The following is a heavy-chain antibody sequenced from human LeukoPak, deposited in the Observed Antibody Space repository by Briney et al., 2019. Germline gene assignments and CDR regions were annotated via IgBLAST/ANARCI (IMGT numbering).Heavy chain of an antibody. CDR2: IYTSGST. CDR1: GGSISSGSYY. Sequence: SQTLSLTCTVSGGSISSGSYYWSWIRQPAGKGLEWIGRIYTSGSTNYNPSLKSRVTISVDTSKNQFSLKLSSVTAADTAIYYCARDGAALTAAGTFYFDYWGQGTLVTVSS. J-gene: IGHJ4*02. D-gene: IGHD6-13*01. CDR3: ARDGAALTAAGTFYFDY. V-gene: IGHV4-61*02.